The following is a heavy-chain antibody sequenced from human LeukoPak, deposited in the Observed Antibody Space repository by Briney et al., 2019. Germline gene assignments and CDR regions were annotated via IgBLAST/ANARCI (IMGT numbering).Heavy chain of an antibody. D-gene: IGHD3-3*01. CDR3: ARGPYYDFWSGYPFFDY. V-gene: IGHV4-59*01. J-gene: IGHJ4*02. CDR1: GGSISSYY. CDR2: IYYSGST. Sequence: SETLSLTCTASGGSISSYYWSWIRQPPGKGLEWIGYIYYSGSTNYNPSLKSRVTISVDTSKNQFSLKLSSVTAADTAVYYCARGPYYDFWSGYPFFDYWGQGTLVTVSS.